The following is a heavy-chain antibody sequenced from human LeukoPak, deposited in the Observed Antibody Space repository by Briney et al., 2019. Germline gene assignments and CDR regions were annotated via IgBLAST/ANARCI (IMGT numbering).Heavy chain of an antibody. V-gene: IGHV3-53*01. CDR2: IYSGGST. CDR3: AKVVGAIMYYFDY. J-gene: IGHJ4*01. D-gene: IGHD1-26*01. Sequence: PGGSLRLSCAASGFTVSSNYMSWVRQAPGKGLEWVSVIYSGGSTYYADSVKGRFTISRDNSKNTLYLQMNSLRAEDTAVYYCAKVVGAIMYYFDYWGQGALVTVSS. CDR1: GFTVSSNY.